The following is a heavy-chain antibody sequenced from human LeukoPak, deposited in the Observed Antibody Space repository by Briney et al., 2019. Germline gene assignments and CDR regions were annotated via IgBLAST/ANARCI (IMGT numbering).Heavy chain of an antibody. J-gene: IGHJ4*02. V-gene: IGHV3-33*06. D-gene: IGHD4-23*01. CDR3: AKAGFTVAYFDY. CDR1: GFTFSNYG. Sequence: GRSLRLSCAASGFTFSNYGMHWVRQAPGKGLEWVAVIWYDGSNNYYVDSVKGRFTISRDNSKNTLYLQMNSLRAEDTAVYYCAKAGFTVAYFDYWGQGTLVTVSS. CDR2: IWYDGSNN.